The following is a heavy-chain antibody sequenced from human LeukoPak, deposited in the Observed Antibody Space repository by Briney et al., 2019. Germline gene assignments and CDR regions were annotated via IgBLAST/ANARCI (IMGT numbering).Heavy chain of an antibody. CDR1: GGSVSSYY. Sequence: PSETLSLTCTVSGGSVSSYYWSWIRQPPGKGLEWIGYIYYTGSGNNSPSLKSRVTMSVDTSKNQFSLRLNSVTAADTAVYYCARDLTAQNWFDPWGQGTLVTVSS. J-gene: IGHJ5*02. V-gene: IGHV4-59*02. CDR2: IYYTGSG. CDR3: ARDLTAQNWFDP.